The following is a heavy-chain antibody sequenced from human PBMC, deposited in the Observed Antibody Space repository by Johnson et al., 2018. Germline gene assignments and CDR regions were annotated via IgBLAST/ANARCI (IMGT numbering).Heavy chain of an antibody. J-gene: IGHJ3*02. V-gene: IGHV3-7*01. CDR3: AKDRANDGDDAFEI. CDR2: IKQDGSEK. Sequence: VQLVQSGGGLVQPGGSLRLSCAASGFTFSSYWMSWVRQAPGKGLEWVANIKQDGSEKYYVDSMKGRFTISRDNAKNSLYLQMNSMRAEDTAVYYCAKDRANDGDDAFEIWGQGTMVTVSS. D-gene: IGHD1-1*01. CDR1: GFTFSSYW.